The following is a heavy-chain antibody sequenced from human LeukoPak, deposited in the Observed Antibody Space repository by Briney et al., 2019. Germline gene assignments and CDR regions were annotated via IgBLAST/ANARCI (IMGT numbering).Heavy chain of an antibody. CDR1: GGSISSSSYY. Sequence: SETLSLTCTVSGGSISSSSYYWGWIRQPPGKGLEWIGSIYYSGSTYFNPSLKSRVTISVDTSKNQFSLKLSSVTAADTAVYYCARDSPYSSGLLDYWGQGTLVTVSS. V-gene: IGHV4-39*07. CDR2: IYYSGST. CDR3: ARDSPYSSGLLDY. J-gene: IGHJ4*02. D-gene: IGHD6-19*01.